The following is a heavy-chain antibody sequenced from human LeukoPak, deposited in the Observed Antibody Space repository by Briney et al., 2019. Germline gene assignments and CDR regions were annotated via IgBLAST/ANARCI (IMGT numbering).Heavy chain of an antibody. J-gene: IGHJ4*02. Sequence: GGSLRLSCAASGFTFSSYSMNWVRQAPGKGLEWASSISSSSSYIYYADSVKGRFTISRDNAKNSLYLQMNSLRAEDTAVYYCARVEMATIVHYWGQGTLVTVSS. CDR2: ISSSSSYI. CDR3: ARVEMATIVHY. CDR1: GFTFSSYS. D-gene: IGHD5-24*01. V-gene: IGHV3-21*01.